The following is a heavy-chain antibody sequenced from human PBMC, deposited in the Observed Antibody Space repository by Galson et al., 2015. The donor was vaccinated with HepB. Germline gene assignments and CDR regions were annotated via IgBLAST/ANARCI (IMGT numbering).Heavy chain of an antibody. CDR3: AKTINVIRGGKAYGMDV. D-gene: IGHD3-10*01. CDR2: ICGSGGST. CDR1: GVTFSSYV. V-gene: IGHV3-23*01. Sequence: SLRLSCAASGVTFSSYVMRWVRQAPGKGLEWVSSICGSGGSTDYANSVKGRFTISRDNLKNTLFLQMNSLRAEDTAVYFCAKTINVIRGGKAYGMDVWGQGTTVTVS. J-gene: IGHJ6*02.